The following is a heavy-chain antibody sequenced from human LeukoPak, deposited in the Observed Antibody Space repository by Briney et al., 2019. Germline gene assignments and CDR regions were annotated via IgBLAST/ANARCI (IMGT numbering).Heavy chain of an antibody. CDR3: ARGVSSGWRGTPDPCFGY. CDR2: IIPIFGTA. CDR1: GGTFSSYA. V-gene: IGHV1-69*13. D-gene: IGHD6-19*01. J-gene: IGHJ4*02. Sequence: SVKVSCKATGGTFSSYAISWVRQAPGQGLEWMGGIIPIFGTANYAQKFQGRVTITADESTSTAYMELSSLRSEDTAVYYCARGVSSGWRGTPDPCFGYWGQGTLVTVSS.